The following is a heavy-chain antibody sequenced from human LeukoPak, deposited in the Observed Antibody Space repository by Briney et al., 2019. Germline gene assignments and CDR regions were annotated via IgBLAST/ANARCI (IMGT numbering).Heavy chain of an antibody. D-gene: IGHD3-10*01. V-gene: IGHV3-7*01. J-gene: IGHJ4*02. CDR2: IKQDGSEK. CDR1: GFTFSSYA. Sequence: AGGSLRLSCAASGFTFSSYAMSWVRQAPGKGLEWVANIKQDGSEKYYVDSVKGRFTISRDNAKNSLYLQMNSLRAEDTAVYYCARDLGELWDYWGQGTLVTVSS. CDR3: ARDLGELWDY.